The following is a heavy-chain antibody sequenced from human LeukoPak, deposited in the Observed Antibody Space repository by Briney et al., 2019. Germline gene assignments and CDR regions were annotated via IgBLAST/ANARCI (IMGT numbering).Heavy chain of an antibody. J-gene: IGHJ6*02. CDR1: GYTFTDCY. CDR3: ARVRFFYYGMDV. V-gene: IGHV1-2*02. Sequence: ASVKVSCKASGYTFTDCYIHWVRQVPGQGLEWTGWVDPNSEGTNYAQKFQGRVTMTRDTSISTAYMELSRLRSDDTAVYYCARVRFFYYGMDVWGQGTTVTVSS. CDR2: VDPNSEGT. D-gene: IGHD3-3*01.